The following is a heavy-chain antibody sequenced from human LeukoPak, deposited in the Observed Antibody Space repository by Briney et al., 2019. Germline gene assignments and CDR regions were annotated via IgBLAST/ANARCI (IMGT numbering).Heavy chain of an antibody. D-gene: IGHD2-2*01. CDR1: GFTFSSYS. Sequence: GGSLRLSCEASGFTFSSYSMNWVRQAPGKGLEWVSYISSSSSTIYYADSVKGRFTISRDNAKNSLYLQMNILRAEDTAVYYCARDGNVVVPAADYYMDVWGKGTTVTASS. J-gene: IGHJ6*03. CDR3: ARDGNVVVPAADYYMDV. CDR2: ISSSSSTI. V-gene: IGHV3-48*04.